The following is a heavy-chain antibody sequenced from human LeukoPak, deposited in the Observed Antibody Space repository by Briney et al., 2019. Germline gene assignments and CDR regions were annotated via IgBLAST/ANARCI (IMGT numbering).Heavy chain of an antibody. J-gene: IGHJ4*02. CDR3: ASPGGYYYGSGSSPFDY. Sequence: ASVKVSCKASGYTFTSYYMHWVRQAPGQGLEWMGIINPSGGSTSYAQKFQGRVTMTRDTSTSTVYMELSSLRSEDTAVYYCASPGGYYYGSGSSPFDYWGQGTLVTVSS. CDR1: GYTFTSYY. CDR2: INPSGGST. V-gene: IGHV1-46*01. D-gene: IGHD3-10*01.